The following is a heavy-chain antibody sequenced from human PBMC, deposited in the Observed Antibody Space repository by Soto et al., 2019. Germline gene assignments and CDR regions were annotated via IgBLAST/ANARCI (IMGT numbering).Heavy chain of an antibody. CDR3: ARGSSSRNIPIDP. Sequence: SVKVSCKASGGTFSSYAISWVRQAPGQGLEWMGGIIPIFGTANYAQKFQGRVTITADESTSTAYMELSSLRSEDTAVYCCARGSSSRNIPIDPWGQGTLVTVS. V-gene: IGHV1-69*13. CDR1: GGTFSSYA. J-gene: IGHJ5*02. D-gene: IGHD6-13*01. CDR2: IIPIFGTA.